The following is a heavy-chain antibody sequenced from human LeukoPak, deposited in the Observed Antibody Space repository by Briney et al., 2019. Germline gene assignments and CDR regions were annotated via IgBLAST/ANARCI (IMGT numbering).Heavy chain of an antibody. CDR2: TSNDGINK. CDR3: ARDKVSTKGYSSGWSFDY. V-gene: IGHV3-30*04. J-gene: IGHJ4*02. CDR1: GFTFSSYA. D-gene: IGHD6-19*01. Sequence: PGGSLRLSCAASGFTFSSYAMHWVRQAPGKGLEWVAVTSNDGINKYYSDSVKGRLTMSRDNSKNTLYLQMDSLRAEDTAVYYCARDKVSTKGYSSGWSFDYWGQGTLVIVSS.